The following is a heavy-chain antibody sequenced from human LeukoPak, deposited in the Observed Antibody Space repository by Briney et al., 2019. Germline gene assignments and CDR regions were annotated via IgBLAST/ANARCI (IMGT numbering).Heavy chain of an antibody. CDR1: GGSFSGYY. CDR2: INHSGST. CDR3: ARDKQLVPTH. Sequence: PSETLSLTCAVYGGSFSGYYWSWIRQPPGKGLEWIGEINHSGSTNYNPSLKSRVTISVDTSKNQFSLKLSSVTAADTAVYYCARDKQLVPTHWGQGTLVTVSS. D-gene: IGHD6-6*01. J-gene: IGHJ4*02. V-gene: IGHV4-34*01.